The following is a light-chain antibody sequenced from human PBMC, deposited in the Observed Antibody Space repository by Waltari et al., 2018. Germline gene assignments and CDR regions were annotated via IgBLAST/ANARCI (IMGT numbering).Light chain of an antibody. J-gene: IGLJ3*02. CDR2: SNT. CDR3: QSFDRSLSVMV. CDR1: SPDLRAGYH. Sequence: QSVLTQPPSLSGAPGHRPTLSCTGSSPDLRAGYHVHWYQQLPGTAPTLLIHSNTNRPSGVPDRFSGSKSGTSASLAITGLQAEDEADYYCQSFDRSLSVMVFGGGTKLTVL. V-gene: IGLV1-40*01.